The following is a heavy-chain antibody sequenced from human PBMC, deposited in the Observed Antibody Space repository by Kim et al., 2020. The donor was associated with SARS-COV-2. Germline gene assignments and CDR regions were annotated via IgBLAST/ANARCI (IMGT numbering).Heavy chain of an antibody. CDR3: ARGPNYSPFDY. Sequence: TYYADSVRGRLTISRDNDKNSLYLQMNSLRAEDTAVYYCARGPNYSPFDYWGQGTLVTVSS. D-gene: IGHD4-4*01. CDR2: T. V-gene: IGHV3-48*03. J-gene: IGHJ4*02.